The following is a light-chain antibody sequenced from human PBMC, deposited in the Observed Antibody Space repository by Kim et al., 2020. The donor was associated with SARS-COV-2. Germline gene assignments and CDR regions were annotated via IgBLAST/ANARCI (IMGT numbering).Light chain of an antibody. CDR1: KLGSKY. CDR2: QDT. V-gene: IGLV3-1*01. J-gene: IGLJ2*01. Sequence: SYELTQSPSVSVSPGQTATISCSGEKLGSKYVSWYLQKSGQSPMLVIYQDTKRPSGIPERFSGSSSGNTATLTISGTQAMDEADYYCQAWGTAGVVFGGGTQLTVL. CDR3: QAWGTAGVV.